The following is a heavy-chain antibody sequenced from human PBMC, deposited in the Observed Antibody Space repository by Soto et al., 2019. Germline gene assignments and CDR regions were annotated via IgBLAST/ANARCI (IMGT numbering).Heavy chain of an antibody. D-gene: IGHD3-10*01. Sequence: GGSLRLSCVASGFTFSIYSMNWVRQAPGKGLEWVSYMTSDSKTIHYADSIKGRFTISRDNAKNSVFLQMNSLRAEDTAVYYCTRGVSYGFDFWGQGTMVTVSS. CDR1: GFTFSIYS. J-gene: IGHJ3*01. CDR2: MTSDSKTI. V-gene: IGHV3-48*01. CDR3: TRGVSYGFDF.